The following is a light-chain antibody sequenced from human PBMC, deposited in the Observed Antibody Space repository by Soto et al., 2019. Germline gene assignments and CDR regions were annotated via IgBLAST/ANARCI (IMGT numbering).Light chain of an antibody. Sequence: EIVMTQSPATLSVSVEERATLSCRASQSVSSKLAWYQKKPGQAPRLLIYGASTRATGIPARFSGSESGTEFTLTISSLQSEDFAVYYCQQYNDWPPQLTFGGGTKVEIK. V-gene: IGKV3-15*01. CDR2: GAS. CDR1: QSVSSK. CDR3: QQYNDWPPQLT. J-gene: IGKJ4*01.